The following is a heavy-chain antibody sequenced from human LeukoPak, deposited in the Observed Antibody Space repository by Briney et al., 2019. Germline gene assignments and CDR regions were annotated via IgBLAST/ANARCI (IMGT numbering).Heavy chain of an antibody. CDR2: ISWDGGST. D-gene: IGHD3-16*01. Sequence: GGSLRLSCAASGYTFDYYAMHRVRQATGKGLEWVSPISWDGGSTYYADSVKGRFTIARDNSKNALYLQMNSLRTEDTALYYCAKDGTVGDYVWGSSDYWGQGTLVTVSS. V-gene: IGHV3-43*02. CDR3: AKDGTVGDYVWGSSDY. CDR1: GYTFDYYA. J-gene: IGHJ4*02.